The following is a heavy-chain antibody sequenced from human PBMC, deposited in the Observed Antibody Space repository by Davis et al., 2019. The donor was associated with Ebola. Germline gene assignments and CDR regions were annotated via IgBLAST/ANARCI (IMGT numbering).Heavy chain of an antibody. V-gene: IGHV3-23*01. Sequence: GESLKISCAASGVTFRSNWMQWVRQAPGKGLEWVSSISGSGYTKQYAGSVEGRFTISRDNSKNTLSLQMNSLRADDTAIYYCAKGWVTTGTEFGSGGQGTLVTVAS. CDR3: AKGWVTTGTEFGS. CDR2: ISGSGYTK. CDR1: GVTFRSNW. J-gene: IGHJ4*02. D-gene: IGHD4-17*01.